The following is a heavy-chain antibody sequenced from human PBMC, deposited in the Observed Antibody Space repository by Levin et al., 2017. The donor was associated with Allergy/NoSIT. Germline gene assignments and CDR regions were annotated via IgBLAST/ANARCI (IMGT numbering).Heavy chain of an antibody. D-gene: IGHD6-6*01. CDR1: GFTFSSYA. Sequence: AGGSLRLSCAASGFTFSSYAMSWVRQAPGKGLEWVSTISGSGGSTYYADSVKGRFTISRDNSKSTVYLQMNSLRPEDTAVYYCAKSRSYSSPSAVDCWGQGTLVTVSS. V-gene: IGHV3-23*01. CDR2: ISGSGGST. CDR3: AKSRSYSSPSAVDC. J-gene: IGHJ4*02.